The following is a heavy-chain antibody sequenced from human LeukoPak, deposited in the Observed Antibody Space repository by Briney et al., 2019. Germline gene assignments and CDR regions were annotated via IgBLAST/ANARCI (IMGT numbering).Heavy chain of an antibody. J-gene: IGHJ4*02. CDR3: ARGGKARAFDY. Sequence: TSETLSLTCAVYDGSFSGYYWSWIRQPPGKGLEWIGEINHSGSTNYNPSLKSRVTISVDTSKNQFSLKLSSVTAADTAVYYCARGGKARAFDYWGQGTLVTVSS. V-gene: IGHV4-34*01. CDR2: INHSGST. CDR1: DGSFSGYY.